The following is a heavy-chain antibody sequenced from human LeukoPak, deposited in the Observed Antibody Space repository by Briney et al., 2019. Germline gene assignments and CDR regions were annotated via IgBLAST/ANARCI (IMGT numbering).Heavy chain of an antibody. CDR1: GGTFSSYT. D-gene: IGHD3-3*01. CDR3: ASGLRFLEWLPVDY. CDR2: IIPILGIA. Sequence: SVKVSCKASGGTFSSYTISWVRRAPGRGLEWMGRIIPILGIANYAQKFQGRVTITADKSTSTAYMELSSLRSEDTAVYYCASGLRFLEWLPVDYWGQGTLVTVSS. J-gene: IGHJ4*02. V-gene: IGHV1-69*02.